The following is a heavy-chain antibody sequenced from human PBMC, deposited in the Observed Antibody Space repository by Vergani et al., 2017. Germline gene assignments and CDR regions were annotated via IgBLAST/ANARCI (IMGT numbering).Heavy chain of an antibody. D-gene: IGHD6-13*01. J-gene: IGHJ6*02. V-gene: IGHV1-8*01. CDR3: ARVYSSSWYGYYYYYGMDV. CDR1: GYTLTSYD. CDR2: MNPNSGNT. Sequence: QVQLVQSGAEVKKPGASVKVSCKASGYTLTSYDINWVRQATGQGLEWMGWMNPNSGNTGYAQKFQGRVTMTRNTSISTAYMELSSLRSEDTAVYYGARVYSSSWYGYYYYYGMDVWGQGTTVTVSS.